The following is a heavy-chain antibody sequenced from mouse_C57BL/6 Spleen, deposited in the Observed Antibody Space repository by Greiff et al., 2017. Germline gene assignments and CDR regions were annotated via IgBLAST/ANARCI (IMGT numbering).Heavy chain of an antibody. J-gene: IGHJ4*01. D-gene: IGHD1-1*02. Sequence: QVQLQQPGAELVKPGASVKVSCKASGYTFTGYWMNWVKQRPGQGLEWIGGIHPSDGGTNYNQKFKGKATLTVDKSSSTAYMQLSSLTSEDSAVYYCAINGQRGAMDYWGQGTSVTVSS. CDR2: IHPSDGGT. V-gene: IGHV1-74*01. CDR3: AINGQRGAMDY. CDR1: GYTFTGYW.